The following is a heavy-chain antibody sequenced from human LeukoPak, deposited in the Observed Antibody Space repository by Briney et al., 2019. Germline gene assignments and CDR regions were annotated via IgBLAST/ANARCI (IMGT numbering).Heavy chain of an antibody. CDR1: GYTFTSYG. V-gene: IGHV1-18*01. J-gene: IGHJ6*03. CDR3: ASASGSYYAPNYYYMDV. Sequence: ASVKVSCKASGYTFTSYGISWVRQAPGQGLEWMGWISAYNGNTNYAQKLQGRVTMTTDTSTSTAYMELRSLRSDDTAVYYCASASGSYYAPNYYYMDVWGKGTTVTVSS. CDR2: ISAYNGNT. D-gene: IGHD1-26*01.